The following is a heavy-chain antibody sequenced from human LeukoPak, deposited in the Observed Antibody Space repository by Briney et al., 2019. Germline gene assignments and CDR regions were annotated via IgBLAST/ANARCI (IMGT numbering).Heavy chain of an antibody. V-gene: IGHV3-15*01. CDR3: AKDPRGTLSGYFDY. Sequence: GGSLRLSCAASGFTFSNAWMSWVRQAPGKGLEWVGRIKSKTDGGTTDYAAPVKGGFTISRDDSKNTLYLQMNSLRAEDTAVYYCAKDPRGTLSGYFDYWGQGTLVTVSS. CDR1: GFTFSNAW. J-gene: IGHJ4*02. CDR2: IKSKTDGGTT. D-gene: IGHD3-9*01.